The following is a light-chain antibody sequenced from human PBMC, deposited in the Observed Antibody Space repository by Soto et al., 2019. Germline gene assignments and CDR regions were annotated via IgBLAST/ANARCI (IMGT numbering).Light chain of an antibody. Sequence: EIVMTQSPVTLSASPGESATLSCRASQSVHNNVAWYQQKPGQAPRLLIVGSFARATGIPARFSGSGSGSEFTLTISGLQSEDFAVYYCQQYNDRPPITFGQGTRLEIK. V-gene: IGKV3-15*01. CDR2: GSF. CDR3: QQYNDRPPIT. J-gene: IGKJ5*01. CDR1: QSVHNN.